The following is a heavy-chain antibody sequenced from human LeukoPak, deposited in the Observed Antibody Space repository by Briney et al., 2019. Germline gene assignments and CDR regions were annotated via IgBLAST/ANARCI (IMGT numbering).Heavy chain of an antibody. D-gene: IGHD6-13*01. V-gene: IGHV3-21*01. Sequence: GGSLRLSCAASGFTFSSYSMNWVRQAPGKGLEWVSSISSSSSYIYYADSVKGRSTISRDNAKNSLYLQMNSLRAEDTAVYYCARGGSWYEDAFDIWGQGTMVTVSS. J-gene: IGHJ3*02. CDR2: ISSSSSYI. CDR1: GFTFSSYS. CDR3: ARGGSWYEDAFDI.